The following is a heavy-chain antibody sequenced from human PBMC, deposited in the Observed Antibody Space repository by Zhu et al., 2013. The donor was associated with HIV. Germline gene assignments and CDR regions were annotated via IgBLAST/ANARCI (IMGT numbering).Heavy chain of an antibody. CDR1: GYTFSNYG. D-gene: IGHD3-9*01. J-gene: IGHJ3*02. CDR2: ISAYNGNT. CDR3: ARDKLRYFDWLLNAFDI. V-gene: IGHV1-18*04. Sequence: QVQLVQSGAEVKKPGASVKVSCKASGYTFSNYGVSWVRQAPGQGLEWMGWISAYNGNTNYAQKLQGRVTMTTDTSTSTAYMELRSLRSDDTAVYYCARDKLRYFDWLLNAFDIWGQGTMVTVSS.